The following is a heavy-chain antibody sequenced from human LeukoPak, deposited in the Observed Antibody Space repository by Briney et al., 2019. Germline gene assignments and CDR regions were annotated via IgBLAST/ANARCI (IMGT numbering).Heavy chain of an antibody. D-gene: IGHD1-26*01. CDR3: VRGNSGSYYLH. CDR1: GYAFTDYD. CDR2: MNPNSGNT. V-gene: IGHV1-8*02. Sequence: ASVRVSCKASGYAFTDYDINWVRQATGQGPEWMGWMNPNSGNTGFAQRFQDRVVLTRDTSINTAYMELSSLRSDDTAVYYCVRGNSGSYYLHWGQGTLVTVSS. J-gene: IGHJ4*02.